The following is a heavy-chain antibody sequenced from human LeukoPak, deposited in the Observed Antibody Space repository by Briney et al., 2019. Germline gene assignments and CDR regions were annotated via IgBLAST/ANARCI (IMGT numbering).Heavy chain of an antibody. Sequence: ASVKVSCKASGYAFTAYYIFWVRQAPGQGLEWMGWINPNSGGTNYAQKFQGRVTMTRDTSISTAYMELSRLRSDDTAVYYCARDLVGGRSGYYDFWSGYWYNWFDPWGQGTLVTVSS. V-gene: IGHV1-2*02. CDR3: ARDLVGGRSGYYDFWSGYWYNWFDP. CDR1: GYAFTAYY. D-gene: IGHD3-3*01. CDR2: INPNSGGT. J-gene: IGHJ5*02.